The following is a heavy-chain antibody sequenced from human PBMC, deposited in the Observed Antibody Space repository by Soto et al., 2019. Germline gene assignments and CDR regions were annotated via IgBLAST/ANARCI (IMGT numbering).Heavy chain of an antibody. D-gene: IGHD6-13*01. CDR3: AHRQISGRQAAGYFDY. CDR2: LYWNDDK. J-gene: IGHJ4*02. V-gene: IGHV2-5*01. Sequence: QITLKESGPTLVKPTQTLTLTCTFSGFSLSTSGVGVGWIRQPPGKALEWLALLYWNDDKRYGPSLMSRLTITKDTSKNQVVLTMTNMDPVDTATYYCAHRQISGRQAAGYFDYWGQGTLVTVSS. CDR1: GFSLSTSGVG.